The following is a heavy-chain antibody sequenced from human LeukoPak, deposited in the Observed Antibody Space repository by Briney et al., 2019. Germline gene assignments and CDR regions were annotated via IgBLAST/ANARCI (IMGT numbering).Heavy chain of an antibody. CDR1: EFTFSSYN. V-gene: IGHV3-21*01. CDR2: ISSSSKYI. Sequence: PGGSLRLSCAASEFTFSSYNMNWVRQAPGKGLEWVSSISSSSKYIYYADSVKGRFTISRDNAKNSLYLQMNSLRAEDTAVYYCAREPFWSGYYSNLHFDYWGQGTLVTVPS. CDR3: AREPFWSGYYSNLHFDY. J-gene: IGHJ4*02. D-gene: IGHD3-3*01.